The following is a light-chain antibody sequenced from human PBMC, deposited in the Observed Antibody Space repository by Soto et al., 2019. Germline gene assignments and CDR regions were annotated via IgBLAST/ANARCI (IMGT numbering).Light chain of an antibody. J-gene: IGKJ2*01. Sequence: IGLTQSPATLSLSTGERATLFCRASQSVSSSYLAWYQQNPDQAPRLRIYGASNSATGIPDRFSGSGSGTDFTLTGSRLEPEDFGVYYCQQYGTSPLYTFGHGTKLEIK. CDR2: GAS. CDR1: QSVSSSY. CDR3: QQYGTSPLYT. V-gene: IGKV3-20*01.